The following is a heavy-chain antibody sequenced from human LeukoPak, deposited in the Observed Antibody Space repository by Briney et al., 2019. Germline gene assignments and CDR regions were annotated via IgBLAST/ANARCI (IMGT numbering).Heavy chain of an antibody. D-gene: IGHD3-10*01. CDR1: GGSFSGYY. J-gene: IGHJ5*02. Sequence: SETLSLTCAVYGGSFSGYYWSWIRQPPGKGLEWIGEINHSGSTNYNPSLKSRVTISVDTSKNQFSLKLSSVTAADTAVYYCARGNLRSGITMVRGVIAKKWFDPWGQGTLVTVSS. V-gene: IGHV4-34*01. CDR2: INHSGST. CDR3: ARGNLRSGITMVRGVIAKKWFDP.